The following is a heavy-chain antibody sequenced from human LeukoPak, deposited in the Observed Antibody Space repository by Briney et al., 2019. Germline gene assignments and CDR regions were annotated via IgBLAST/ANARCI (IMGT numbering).Heavy chain of an antibody. D-gene: IGHD1-26*01. Sequence: ASVKVSCKASGGTFSSYVISWVRQAPGQGLEWMGWINPNSGGAHSAQNFQGRVTMTRDTSISTAYMELSRLRSDDTAVYYCARVGSGNFILNYFDYWGQGTLVTVSS. CDR1: GGTFSSYV. V-gene: IGHV1-2*02. CDR3: ARVGSGNFILNYFDY. CDR2: INPNSGGA. J-gene: IGHJ4*02.